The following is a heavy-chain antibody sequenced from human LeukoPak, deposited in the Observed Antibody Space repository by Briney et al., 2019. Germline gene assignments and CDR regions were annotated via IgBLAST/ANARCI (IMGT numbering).Heavy chain of an antibody. CDR2: IYYSGII. J-gene: IGHJ4*02. D-gene: IGHD2-15*01. CDR3: TKNAGRGRSNDF. V-gene: IGHV4-59*02. Sequence: SETLSLTCSVSGDSVSSSYWSWIRQPPGKGLEWIGYIYYSGIINYNPSLKGRVTIALDTSRNQFSLNLNSVSAADTAMYCCTKNAGRGRSNDFWGQGILVTVSS. CDR1: GDSVSSSY.